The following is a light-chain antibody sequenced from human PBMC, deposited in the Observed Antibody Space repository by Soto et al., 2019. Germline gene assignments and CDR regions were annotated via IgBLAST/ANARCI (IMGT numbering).Light chain of an antibody. CDR3: QQVSSFPFT. V-gene: IGKV1-12*01. J-gene: IGKJ3*01. CDR2: AAS. Sequence: DLQMTQSPSSVSASVGDRVTITCRASQAIHSWLAWFQQKPGKAPKLLIYAASSLQIGVPSRFSGSGSGTDFTLAIRSLQPEDIATYYCQQVSSFPFTFGPGTKVDIK. CDR1: QAIHSW.